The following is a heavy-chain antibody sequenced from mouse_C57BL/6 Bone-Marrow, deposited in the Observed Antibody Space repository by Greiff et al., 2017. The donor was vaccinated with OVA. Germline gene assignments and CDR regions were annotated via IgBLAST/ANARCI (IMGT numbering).Heavy chain of an antibody. Sequence: EVQVVESGGGLVKPGGSLKLSCAASGFTFSDYGMHWVRQAPEKGLEWVAYISSGSSTIYYADTVKGRFTISRDNAKNTLFLQMTSLRSEDTAMYYCARGIYYDYYYFDYWGQGTTLTVSS. CDR2: ISSGSSTI. J-gene: IGHJ2*01. D-gene: IGHD2-4*01. CDR3: ARGIYYDYYYFDY. CDR1: GFTFSDYG. V-gene: IGHV5-17*01.